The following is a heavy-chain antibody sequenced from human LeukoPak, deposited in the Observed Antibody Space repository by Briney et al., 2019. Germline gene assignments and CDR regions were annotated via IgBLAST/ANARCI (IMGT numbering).Heavy chain of an antibody. Sequence: SETLSLTCTVSGGSISSYYWSWIRQPPGKGLEWIGYIYYSGSTNYNPSLKSRVTISVDTSKNQFSLKLSSVTAADTAVYYCARHARYYYDSSSFSLDYWDQGTLVTVSS. CDR1: GGSISSYY. CDR2: IYYSGST. J-gene: IGHJ4*02. D-gene: IGHD3-22*01. V-gene: IGHV4-59*08. CDR3: ARHARYYYDSSSFSLDY.